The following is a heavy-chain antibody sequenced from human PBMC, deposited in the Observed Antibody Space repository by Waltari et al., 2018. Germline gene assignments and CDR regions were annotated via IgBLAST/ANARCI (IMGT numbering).Heavy chain of an antibody. CDR3: AREGNYYGMDV. J-gene: IGHJ6*02. D-gene: IGHD6-13*01. CDR1: GFTVSSND. Sequence: EVQLVESGGGLIQPGGSLRLSCAASGFTVSSNDMRWVRQAPGKGLELVSVIYSGGSTYYADSVKGRFTISRDNSKNTLYLQMNSLRAEDTAVYYCAREGNYYGMDVWGQGTTVTVSS. CDR2: IYSGGST. V-gene: IGHV3-53*01.